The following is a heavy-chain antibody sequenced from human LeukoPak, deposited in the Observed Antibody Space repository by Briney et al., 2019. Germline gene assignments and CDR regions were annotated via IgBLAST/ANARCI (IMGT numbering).Heavy chain of an antibody. J-gene: IGHJ4*02. CDR2: IYTIGST. D-gene: IGHD1-26*01. V-gene: IGHV4-4*07. Sequence: SETLSLTCTVSGGSISSYYCSWIRQPAGKGLEWIGRIYTIGSTNYNPSPKSRVTLSVDPSKNQFSLKLSSVTAADTAVYYCARRSSVGAFDYWGQGTLVTVSS. CDR1: GGSISSYY. CDR3: ARRSSVGAFDY.